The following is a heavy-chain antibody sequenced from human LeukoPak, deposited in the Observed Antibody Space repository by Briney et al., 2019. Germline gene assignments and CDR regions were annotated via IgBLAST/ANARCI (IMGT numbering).Heavy chain of an antibody. Sequence: ASVKVSCTASGYTFTRYGVSWVRQAPGQGVEWMGWISAYNGNTNFAQTLQGRVTMTTDTSTSTAYMELRSLRSDDTAVYYCARASSATPSQLDFDYWGQGTLVTVSS. V-gene: IGHV1-18*01. J-gene: IGHJ4*02. CDR2: ISAYNGNT. CDR1: GYTFTRYG. CDR3: ARASSATPSQLDFDY. D-gene: IGHD3-10*01.